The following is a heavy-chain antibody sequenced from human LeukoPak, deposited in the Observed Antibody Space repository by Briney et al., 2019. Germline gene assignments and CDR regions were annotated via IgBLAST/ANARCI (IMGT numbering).Heavy chain of an antibody. V-gene: IGHV1-69*13. CDR1: GYTFTGYY. Sequence: ASVKVSCKASGYTFTGYYMHWVRQAPGQGLEWMGGIIPIFGTANYAQKFQGRVTITADESTSTAYMELSSLRSEDTAVYYCARDRTGGYSYGSYYFDYWGQGTLVTVSS. J-gene: IGHJ4*02. CDR3: ARDRTGGYSYGSYYFDY. CDR2: IIPIFGTA. D-gene: IGHD5-18*01.